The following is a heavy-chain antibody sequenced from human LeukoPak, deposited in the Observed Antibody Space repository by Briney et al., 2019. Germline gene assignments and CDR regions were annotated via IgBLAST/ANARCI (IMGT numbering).Heavy chain of an antibody. CDR3: ARHGYSYGSKVIYYYYYMDV. V-gene: IGHV4-34*01. Sequence: SETLSLTCAVYGGSFSGYYWSWIRQPPGKGLEWIGEINHSGSTNYNPSLKSRVTISVDTSKNQSSLKLSSVTAADTAVYYCARHGYSYGSKVIYYYYYMDVWGKGTTVTISS. J-gene: IGHJ6*03. CDR2: INHSGST. D-gene: IGHD5-18*01. CDR1: GGSFSGYY.